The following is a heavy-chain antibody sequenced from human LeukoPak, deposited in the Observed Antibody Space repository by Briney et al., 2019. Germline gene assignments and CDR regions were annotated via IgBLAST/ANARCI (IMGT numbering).Heavy chain of an antibody. J-gene: IGHJ4*02. D-gene: IGHD1-1*01. Sequence: GGSLRLSCAASGFTFSSYSMNWVRQAPGKGLEWVSSISSSSSYIYYADSVKGRFTISRDNSKNTLYLQMNSLRAEDTAVYYCAKDRTGTEAWYFDYWGQETLVTVSS. CDR3: AKDRTGTEAWYFDY. CDR2: ISSSSSYI. V-gene: IGHV3-21*04. CDR1: GFTFSSYS.